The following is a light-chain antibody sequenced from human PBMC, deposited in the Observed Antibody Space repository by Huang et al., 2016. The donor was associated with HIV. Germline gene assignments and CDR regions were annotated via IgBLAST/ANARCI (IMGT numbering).Light chain of an antibody. CDR1: QDIRSY. V-gene: IGKV1-33*01. CDR2: GAS. CDR3: QQYDSLYT. Sequence: IQMTQSPASLSAYVGDRVTISCQANQDIRSYLNWYQQKPGKAPRLLIYGASKLQAGVPSRFSGNGSETDFTITISSLQSEDIATYYCQQYDSLYTFGQGTRLEIK. J-gene: IGKJ2*01.